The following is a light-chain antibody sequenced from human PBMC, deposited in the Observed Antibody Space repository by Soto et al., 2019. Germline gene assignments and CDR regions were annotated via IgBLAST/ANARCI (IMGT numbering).Light chain of an antibody. CDR3: AAWDDSLSALV. J-gene: IGLJ3*02. V-gene: IGLV1-47*01. Sequence: QSVLTQPPSASGTPGQRVTISCSGSSSNIESNYVYWYQQLPGSAPKLLIYRNDQRPSGVPDGFSGYKSGTSASLAISGLRSEDEADYYCAAWDDSLSALVFGGGTKLTVL. CDR2: RND. CDR1: SSNIESNY.